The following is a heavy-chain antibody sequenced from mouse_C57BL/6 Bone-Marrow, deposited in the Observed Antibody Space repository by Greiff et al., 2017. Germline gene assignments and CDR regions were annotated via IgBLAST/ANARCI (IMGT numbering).Heavy chain of an antibody. CDR3: ARRSANWDDY. CDR2: ISSGGSYT. V-gene: IGHV5-6*01. CDR1: GFTFSSYG. J-gene: IGHJ2*01. Sequence: EVQRVESGGDLVKPGGSLKLSCAASGFTFSSYGMSWVRQTPDKRLEWVATISSGGSYTYYPDSVKGRFTISRDNAKNTLYLQMSSLKSEDTAMYYCARRSANWDDYWGQGTTLTVSS. D-gene: IGHD4-1*01.